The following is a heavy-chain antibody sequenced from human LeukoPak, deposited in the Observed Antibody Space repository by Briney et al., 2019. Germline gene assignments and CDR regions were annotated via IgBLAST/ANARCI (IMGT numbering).Heavy chain of an antibody. Sequence: PGRSLRLSCAASGFTFSSYAMHWVRQAPGKGLEWVAVISYDGSNKYYADSVKGRFTISRDNSKNTLYLQMNSLRAEDTAVYYCATEIVLPVLDVWGKGTTVTVSS. D-gene: IGHD3-10*01. V-gene: IGHV3-30*04. CDR1: GFTFSSYA. J-gene: IGHJ6*04. CDR3: ATEIVLPVLDV. CDR2: ISYDGSNK.